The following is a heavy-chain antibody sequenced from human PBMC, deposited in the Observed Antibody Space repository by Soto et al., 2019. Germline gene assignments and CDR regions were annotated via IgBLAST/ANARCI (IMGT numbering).Heavy chain of an antibody. D-gene: IGHD3-10*01. CDR3: SRQIGRALWAFEI. V-gene: IGHV4-39*01. CDR2: IYYSGNI. Sequence: SETKSLTCTVSGESIGSGCCWWAWIRKPPGKGLEWIGSIYYSGNIFYNPSLKSRLTMSVDPSKNQFSLNLSSVTAADTALYYCSRQIGRALWAFEIWGQGTMVTVSS. J-gene: IGHJ3*02. CDR1: GESIGSGCCW.